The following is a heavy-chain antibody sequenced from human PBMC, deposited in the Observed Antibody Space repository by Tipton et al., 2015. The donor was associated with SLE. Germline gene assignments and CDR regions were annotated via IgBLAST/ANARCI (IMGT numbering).Heavy chain of an antibody. V-gene: IGHV4-34*01. Sequence: TLSHTCAVSGGSISSGGYYWSWIRQPPGKGLEWIGEINHSGSTNYNPSLKSRVTISVDTSKNQFSLKLSSVTAADTAVYYCARGRAFDYWGQGTLVTVSS. CDR2: INHSGST. J-gene: IGHJ4*02. CDR1: GGSISSGGYY. CDR3: ARGRAFDY.